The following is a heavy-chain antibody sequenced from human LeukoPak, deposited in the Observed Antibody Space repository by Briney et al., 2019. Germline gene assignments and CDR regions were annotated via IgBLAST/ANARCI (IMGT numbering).Heavy chain of an antibody. V-gene: IGHV3-9*01. CDR2: ISWNSGSI. CDR1: GFTFDDYA. J-gene: IGHJ6*02. D-gene: IGHD2-15*01. Sequence: AGGSLRLSCAASGFTFDDYAMHWVRQAPGKGLEWVSGISWNSGSIGYADSVKGRFTISRDNAKNSLYLQMNSLRAEDTALFYCAKDMIPVYCSGGSCYSGINYGMDVWGQGTTVTVSS. CDR3: AKDMIPVYCSGGSCYSGINYGMDV.